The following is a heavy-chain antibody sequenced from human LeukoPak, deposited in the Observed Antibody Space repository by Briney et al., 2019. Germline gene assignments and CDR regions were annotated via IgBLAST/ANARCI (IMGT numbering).Heavy chain of an antibody. J-gene: IGHJ4*02. D-gene: IGHD3-9*01. V-gene: IGHV3-23*01. CDR2: IHGTEGTT. CDR3: AKDGDFDWGSMGFDY. CDR1: GFTFSSYA. Sequence: PGGSLRLSCAASGFTFSSYAMSWVRQAPGKGLKWVSAIHGTEGTTFYADSVKGRFTISRDNSKNTLYLQMNTLRAEDTAVYYCAKDGDFDWGSMGFDYWGQGTLVTVSS.